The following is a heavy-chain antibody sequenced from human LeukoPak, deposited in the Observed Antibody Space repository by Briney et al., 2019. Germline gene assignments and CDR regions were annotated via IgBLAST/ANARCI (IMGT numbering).Heavy chain of an antibody. CDR1: GFTFSNYA. V-gene: IGHV3-23*01. Sequence: TGGSLRLSCAASGFTFSNYAMSWVRQAPGKGLEWVSSISDSSGTTSYADSVKGRFTISRDNSKNTLYLQMNSLRAEDTAVYYCAKSYSSSWYEWFDPWGQGTPVTVSS. J-gene: IGHJ5*02. CDR2: ISDSSGTT. D-gene: IGHD6-13*01. CDR3: AKSYSSSWYEWFDP.